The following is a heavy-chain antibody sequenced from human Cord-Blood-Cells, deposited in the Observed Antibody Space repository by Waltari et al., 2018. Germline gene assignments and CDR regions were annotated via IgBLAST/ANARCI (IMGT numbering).Heavy chain of an antibody. CDR1: GYSISSGYY. CDR3: ARDQYCSSTSCYYFDY. Sequence: QVQLQESGPGLVNPSETLSLTCAVSGYSISSGYYWGWIRQPPGKGLEWIGSIYHSGSTYYNPSLKSRVTISVDTSKNQFSLKLSSVTAADTAVYYCARDQYCSSTSCYYFDYWGQGTLVTVSS. CDR2: IYHSGST. D-gene: IGHD2-2*01. V-gene: IGHV4-38-2*02. J-gene: IGHJ4*02.